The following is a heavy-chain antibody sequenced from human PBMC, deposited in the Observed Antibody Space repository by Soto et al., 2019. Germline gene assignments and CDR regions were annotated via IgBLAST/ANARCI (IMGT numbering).Heavy chain of an antibody. D-gene: IGHD2-8*01. CDR3: ARGYCTNGVCWGGYYGMDV. Sequence: EVQLVESGGGLVQPGGSLRLSCAASGFTFSSYDMHWVRQATGKGLEWVSAIGTAGDTYYPGSVKGRLTTSRENAKNSLYLQMNSLRAGDTAVYYCARGYCTNGVCWGGYYGMDVWGQGTTVTVSS. J-gene: IGHJ6*02. V-gene: IGHV3-13*01. CDR1: GFTFSSYD. CDR2: IGTAGDT.